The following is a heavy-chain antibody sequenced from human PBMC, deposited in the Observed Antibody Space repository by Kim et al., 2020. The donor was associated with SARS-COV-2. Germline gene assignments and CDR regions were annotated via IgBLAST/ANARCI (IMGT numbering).Heavy chain of an antibody. CDR3: ARGRLKRRLQSPYSSSWKTFDY. CDR1: GGSFSGYY. CDR2: INHSGST. V-gene: IGHV4-34*01. D-gene: IGHD6-13*01. J-gene: IGHJ4*02. Sequence: SETLSLTCAVYGGSFSGYYWSWIRQPPGKGLEWIGEINHSGSTNYNPSLKSRVTISVDTSKNQFSLKLSSVTAADTAVYYCARGRLKRRLQSPYSSSWKTFDYWGQGTLVTVSS.